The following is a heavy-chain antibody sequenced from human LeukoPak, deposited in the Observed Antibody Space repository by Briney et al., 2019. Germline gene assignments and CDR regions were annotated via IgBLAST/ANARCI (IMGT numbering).Heavy chain of an antibody. CDR3: ILGGKLDY. V-gene: IGHV4-59*08. J-gene: IGHJ4*02. Sequence: SETLSLTCTVSGGSISSYYWSWIRQPPGKGLEWIGYIYYSGSTNYNPSLKSRVTISVDTSKNQFSLKLSSVTAADTALYYCILGGKLDYWGQGILVTVSS. D-gene: IGHD3-10*01. CDR1: GGSISSYY. CDR2: IYYSGST.